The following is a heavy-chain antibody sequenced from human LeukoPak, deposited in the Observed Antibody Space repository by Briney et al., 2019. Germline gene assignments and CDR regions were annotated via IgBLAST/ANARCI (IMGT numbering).Heavy chain of an antibody. CDR3: AASTSYGYFDY. J-gene: IGHJ4*02. CDR1: GYTFTGYF. V-gene: IGHV1-2*02. D-gene: IGHD5-18*01. CDR2: INPNSGGT. Sequence: ASVKVSCKASGYTFTGYFIHWVRQAPGQGLEWMGWINPNSGGTNYAQKFQGRVTMTRDTSISTAYMGLSRLRSDDTAVYYCAASTSYGYFDYWGQGTLATVSS.